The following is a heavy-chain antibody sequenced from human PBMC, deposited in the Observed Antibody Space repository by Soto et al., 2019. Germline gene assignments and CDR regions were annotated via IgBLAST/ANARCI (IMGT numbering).Heavy chain of an antibody. D-gene: IGHD2-2*02. CDR2: IYHSGST. V-gene: IGHV4-38-2*01. J-gene: IGHJ5*02. Sequence: SETLSLTCAVSGYSISSGYYWGWIRQPPGKGLEWIGSIYHSGSTYYNPSLKSRVTISVDTSKNQFSLKLSSVTAADTAVYYCARWRIVVVPAAIPLWFDPWGQGTLVTVSS. CDR3: ARWRIVVVPAAIPLWFDP. CDR1: GYSISSGYY.